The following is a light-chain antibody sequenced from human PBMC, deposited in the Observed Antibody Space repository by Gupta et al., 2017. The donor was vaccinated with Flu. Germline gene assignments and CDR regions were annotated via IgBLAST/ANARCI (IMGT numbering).Light chain of an antibody. CDR1: QSVSTN. V-gene: IGKV3-15*01. J-gene: IGKJ1*01. Sequence: PANLSVSPGERATRSCRASQSVSTNLAWYQQRPGQAPRLIIYGASNRATGIPARFSGSGSGTEFTLTINSRQSEDFALYYWQQYNNWQTFGQGTKVEIK. CDR3: QQYNNWQT. CDR2: GAS.